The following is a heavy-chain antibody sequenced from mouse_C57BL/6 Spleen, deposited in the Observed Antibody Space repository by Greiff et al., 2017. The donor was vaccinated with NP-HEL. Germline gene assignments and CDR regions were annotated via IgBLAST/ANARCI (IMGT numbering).Heavy chain of an antibody. Sequence: QVQLQQSGPELVKPGASVKISCKASGYAFSSSWMNWVKPRPGKGLEWIGRIYPGDGDTNYNGKFKGKATLTADKSSSTAYMQLSSLTSEDSAVYFCADSNYVPYFDYWGQGTTLTVSS. D-gene: IGHD2-5*01. CDR3: ADSNYVPYFDY. V-gene: IGHV1-82*01. CDR1: GYAFSSSW. J-gene: IGHJ2*01. CDR2: IYPGDGDT.